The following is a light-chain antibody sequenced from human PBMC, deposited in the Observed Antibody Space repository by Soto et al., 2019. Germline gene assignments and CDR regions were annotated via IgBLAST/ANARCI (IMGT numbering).Light chain of an antibody. V-gene: IGLV2-11*01. J-gene: IGLJ1*01. CDR2: DVT. CDR3: FSYAGSNTYV. Sequence: QSVLTQPPSASGSPGQSVSISCTGTTSNVGGYNYVSWYQQRPGNAPKVMIYDVTVRPSEVSNRFSGSKSGNTASLTISGLQTEDEADYYCFSYAGSNTYVFGTGTKGTVL. CDR1: TSNVGGYNY.